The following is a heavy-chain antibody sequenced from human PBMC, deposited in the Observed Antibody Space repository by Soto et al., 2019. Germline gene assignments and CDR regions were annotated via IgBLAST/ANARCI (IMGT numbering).Heavy chain of an antibody. CDR2: IIPILGIA. Sequence: QVQLVQSGAEVKKPGSSVKVSCKASGGTFSSYTISWVRQAPGQGLEWMGRIIPILGIANYAHKFQSRVTISADKCRSRAYMELSRLRPHDTPVYYCARQLHEPGVVVAATGNSSNWFDPWGQGTLVTVSS. J-gene: IGHJ5*02. CDR1: GGTFSSYT. V-gene: IGHV1-69*02. CDR3: ARQLHEPGVVVAATGNSSNWFDP. D-gene: IGHD2-15*01.